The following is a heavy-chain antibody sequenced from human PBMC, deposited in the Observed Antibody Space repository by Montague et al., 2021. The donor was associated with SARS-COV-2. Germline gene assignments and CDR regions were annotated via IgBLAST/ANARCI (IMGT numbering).Heavy chain of an antibody. Sequence: SETLSLTCAVYGGSLSGYYWSWIRQPPGKGLEWIGEINHSGSTNYNPSLKSRVTISLDTSKNQFSLKLSSVTAADTAVYYCARGRRRYNWRDETSYYYGMDVWAKGPRSPSP. V-gene: IGHV4-34*01. D-gene: IGHD1-20*01. J-gene: IGHJ6*02. CDR1: GGSLSGYY. CDR2: INHSGST. CDR3: ARGRRRYNWRDETSYYYGMDV.